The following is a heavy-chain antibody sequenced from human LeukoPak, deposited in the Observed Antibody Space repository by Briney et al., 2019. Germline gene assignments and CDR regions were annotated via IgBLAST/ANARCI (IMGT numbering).Heavy chain of an antibody. CDR2: IRYDGSNK. V-gene: IGHV3-30*02. CDR1: GFTFSSYG. Sequence: QPGGSLRLSCAASGFTFSSYGMHWVRQAPGKGLEWVAFIRYDGSNKYYADSVKGRFTISRDNSKNTLYLQMNSLRAEDTAVYYCAKTPTPSGIAAAGAFDYWGQGTLVTVSS. CDR3: AKTPTPSGIAAAGAFDY. D-gene: IGHD6-13*01. J-gene: IGHJ4*02.